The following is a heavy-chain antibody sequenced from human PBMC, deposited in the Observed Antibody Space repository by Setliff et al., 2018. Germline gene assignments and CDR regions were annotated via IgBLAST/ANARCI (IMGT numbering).Heavy chain of an antibody. J-gene: IGHJ4*02. D-gene: IGHD3-22*01. CDR1: GGSFSGYY. CDR3: ARGSYYDSSGYSPDFFDY. Sequence: CAVYGGSFSGYYWNWIRQAPGKGLEWIGEINHRGTTSYTPSLKGRVTISVDTSKNQFSLKLSSVTAADTAVYYCARGSYYDSSGYSPDFFDYWGQGTLVTVSS. V-gene: IGHV4-34*01. CDR2: INHRGTT.